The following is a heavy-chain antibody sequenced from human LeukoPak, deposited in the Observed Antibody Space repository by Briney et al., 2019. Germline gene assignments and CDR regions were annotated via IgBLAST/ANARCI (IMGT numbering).Heavy chain of an antibody. J-gene: IGHJ5*02. V-gene: IGHV4-59*08. CDR1: GGSISSYY. CDR3: ARHPGFGELFWFDP. Sequence: PSETLSLTCTVSGGSISSYYWSWIRQPPGKGLEWIGYIYYSGSTNYNPSLKSRVTISVDTSKNQFSLKLSSVTAAGTAVYYCARHPGFGELFWFDPWGQGTLVTVSS. CDR2: IYYSGST. D-gene: IGHD3-10*01.